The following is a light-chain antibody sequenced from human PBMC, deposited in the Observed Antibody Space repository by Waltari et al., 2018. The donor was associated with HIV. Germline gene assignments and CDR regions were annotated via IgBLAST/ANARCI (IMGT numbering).Light chain of an antibody. V-gene: IGLV1-40*01. J-gene: IGLJ2*01. CDR2: GNS. Sequence: QSELTQPPSVSAAPGQRVTIPCTGSSSNIGAGYDVHWYHQVPGRAPKVVIYGNSNRPSGVPDRFSGSKSGSSASLVITGLQSEDEADYYCQSYDSNLSGLFGGGTKVTVL. CDR3: QSYDSNLSGL. CDR1: SSNIGAGYD.